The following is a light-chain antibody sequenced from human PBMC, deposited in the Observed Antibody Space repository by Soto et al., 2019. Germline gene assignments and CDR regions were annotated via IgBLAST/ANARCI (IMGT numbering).Light chain of an antibody. CDR2: DAS. CDR1: QSISSW. Sequence: EIQMTQSPCTMSASVGDRVTITCLASQSISSWLAWYQQKPGKAPKLLIYDASTLESGVPSRFSGSGSGTEFTLTISSLQPDDFATYYCQHYNSYSEAFGQGTKVDI. J-gene: IGKJ1*01. CDR3: QHYNSYSEA. V-gene: IGKV1-5*01.